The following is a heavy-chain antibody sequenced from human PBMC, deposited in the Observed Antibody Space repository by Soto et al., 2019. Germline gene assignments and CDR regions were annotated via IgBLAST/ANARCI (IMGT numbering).Heavy chain of an antibody. J-gene: IGHJ4*02. D-gene: IGHD3-10*01. CDR2: IYYSGST. V-gene: IGHV4-59*01. CDR1: GGSISSYY. CDR3: ASTVLGGFAY. Sequence: SETLSLTCTVSGGSISSYYWSWIRQPPGKGLEWIAYIYYSGSTNYNPSLKSRVAISGDTSKNQFSLKLSSVTAADTAVYYCASTVLGGFAYWGQGTLVTVSS.